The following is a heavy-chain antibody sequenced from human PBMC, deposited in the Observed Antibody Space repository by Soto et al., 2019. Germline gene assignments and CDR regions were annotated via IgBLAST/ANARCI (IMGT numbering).Heavy chain of an antibody. J-gene: IGHJ5*02. D-gene: IGHD6-13*01. CDR2: ISAYNGNT. Sequence: QVQLVQSGAEVKKPGASVKVSCKASGYTFTSYGISWVRQAPGQGLEWMGWISAYNGNTNYAQKLQGRVTMTTDTSTSKAYMELRSLRSDDTAVYYCARFFRRGTIAAAGTGGWFDPWGQGTLVTVSS. V-gene: IGHV1-18*01. CDR3: ARFFRRGTIAAAGTGGWFDP. CDR1: GYTFTSYG.